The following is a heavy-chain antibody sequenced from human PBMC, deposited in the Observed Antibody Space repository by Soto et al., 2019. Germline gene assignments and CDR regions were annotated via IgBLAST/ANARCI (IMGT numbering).Heavy chain of an antibody. CDR1: GFTFSSYS. CDR3: ARGSLDIVVVPAASNDY. J-gene: IGHJ4*02. Sequence: VGSLRLSGAASGFTFSSYSMNWVRQAPGKGLEWVSYISSSSGTIYYADSVKGRFTISRDNAKNSLYLQMNSLRDEDTAVYYCARGSLDIVVVPAASNDYWGQGTLVTVSS. D-gene: IGHD2-2*01. V-gene: IGHV3-48*02. CDR2: ISSSSGTI.